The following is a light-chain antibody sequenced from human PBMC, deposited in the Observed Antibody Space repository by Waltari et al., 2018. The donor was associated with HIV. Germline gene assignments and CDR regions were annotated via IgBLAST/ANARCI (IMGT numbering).Light chain of an antibody. CDR1: SSNIGNNS. CDR3: GTWDSSLSTSF. V-gene: IGLV1-51*01. Sequence: QSVLTQPPSVSATPGQKVTLSCSGSSSNIGNNSVSWYQQVPGTAPKLLIYDNNKRPSGIPDRFSGSKSGTSATLGVTGLQTGDEADYYCGTWDSSLSTSFFGGGTKLTVL. J-gene: IGLJ2*01. CDR2: DNN.